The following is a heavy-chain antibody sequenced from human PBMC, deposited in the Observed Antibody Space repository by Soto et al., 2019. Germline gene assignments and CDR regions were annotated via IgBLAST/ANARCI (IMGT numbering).Heavy chain of an antibody. V-gene: IGHV1-46*03. CDR3: ARDLPITMIVVVPYGMDV. CDR1: GYTFTSYY. Sequence: ASVKGSCKASGYTFTSYYMHWVRKAPGQGLEWMGIINPSGGSTSYAQKFQGRVTMTRDTSTSTVYMELSSLRSEDTAVYYCARDLPITMIVVVPYGMDVWGQGTTVTVSS. CDR2: INPSGGST. D-gene: IGHD3-22*01. J-gene: IGHJ6*02.